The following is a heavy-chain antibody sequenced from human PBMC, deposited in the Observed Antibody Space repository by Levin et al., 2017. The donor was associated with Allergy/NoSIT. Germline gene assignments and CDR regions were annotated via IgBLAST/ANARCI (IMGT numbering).Heavy chain of an antibody. Sequence: PSETLSLTCAVSGASFSGYYWSWLRQPPRKGLEWIGEISHRGSTTYNPSLKSRVTIPVVTWNNQFSLRLNSVTAADTAVDYCAVFSFRYGTFDIWGQGTMVTVSS. D-gene: IGHD3-16*02. CDR3: AVFSFRYGTFDI. CDR2: ISHRGST. V-gene: IGHV4-34*01. CDR1: GASFSGYY. J-gene: IGHJ3*02.